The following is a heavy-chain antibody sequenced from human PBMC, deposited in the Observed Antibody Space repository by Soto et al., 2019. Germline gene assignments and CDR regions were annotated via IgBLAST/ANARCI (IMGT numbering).Heavy chain of an antibody. Sequence: SEPLSLTCAVYGGSFSGYYWSWIRQPPGKGLEWIGEINHSGSTNYNPSLKSRVTISVDTSKNQFSLKLSSVTAADTAVYYCARLKVLRYFDWSYGYYYYGMDVWGQGTTVTVSS. V-gene: IGHV4-34*01. CDR1: GGSFSGYY. D-gene: IGHD3-9*01. CDR3: ARLKVLRYFDWSYGYYYYGMDV. CDR2: INHSGST. J-gene: IGHJ6*02.